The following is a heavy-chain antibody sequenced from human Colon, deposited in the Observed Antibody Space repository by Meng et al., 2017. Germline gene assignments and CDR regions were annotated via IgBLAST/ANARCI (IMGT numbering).Heavy chain of an antibody. CDR2: IYYSGAT. V-gene: IGHV4-39*01. Sequence: QVQLQESGPGLVKPSETLSLTCTVSGGSIRSTSNYWDWVRQPPGTRLEWIGSIYYSGATYYNPSLKSRVTMSVGTSKNQFSLRLSSVTAADTAVYFCARRVHDGRHYHYFDYWGQGALVTVSS. D-gene: IGHD3-16*01. CDR3: ARRVHDGRHYHYFDY. J-gene: IGHJ4*02. CDR1: GGSIRSTSNY.